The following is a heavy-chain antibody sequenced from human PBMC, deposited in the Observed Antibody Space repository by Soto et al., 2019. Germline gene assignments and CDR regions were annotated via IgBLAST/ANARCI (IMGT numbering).Heavy chain of an antibody. J-gene: IGHJ5*02. V-gene: IGHV1-18*01. CDR3: ARDFKSIAARPNWFDP. CDR1: GYTFTSYG. Sequence: QVQLVQSGAEMKKPGASVKVSCKASGYTFTSYGISWVRQAPGQGLEWMGWISAYNGNTNYAQKLQGRVTMTTDTSTSTAYMELRSLRSDYTAVYYCARDFKSIAARPNWFDPCGQGTLVTVSS. D-gene: IGHD6-6*01. CDR2: ISAYNGNT.